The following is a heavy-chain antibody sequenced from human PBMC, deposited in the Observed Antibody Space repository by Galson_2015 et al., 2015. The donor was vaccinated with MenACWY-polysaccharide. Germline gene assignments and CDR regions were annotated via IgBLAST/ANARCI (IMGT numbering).Heavy chain of an antibody. V-gene: IGHV3-23*01. CDR2: ISGSGNSA. J-gene: IGHJ4*02. CDR1: GFTFRSYP. D-gene: IGHD2-21*01. Sequence: SLRLSCAASGFTFRSYPMNWVRQTPGKGLEWVSGISGSGNSAFYADSVRGRFTISRDNSKNTLYLQMNSLRADDTALYYCAKSGGDGVTVVATVPTAPESWGQGTLVTGSS. CDR3: AKSGGDGVTVVATVPTAPES.